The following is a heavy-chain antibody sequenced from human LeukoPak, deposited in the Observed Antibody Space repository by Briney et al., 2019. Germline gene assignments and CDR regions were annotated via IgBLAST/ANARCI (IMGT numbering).Heavy chain of an antibody. Sequence: PSETLSLTCTVSGGSISSSSYYWGWIRQPPGKGLEWIGSIYYSGSTYYNPSLKSRVTISVDTSKNQFSLKLSSVTAADTAVYYCARVFPLDYYYYMDVWGKGTTVTVSS. CDR2: IYYSGST. CDR1: GGSISSSSYY. V-gene: IGHV4-39*07. CDR3: ARVFPLDYYYYMDV. J-gene: IGHJ6*03.